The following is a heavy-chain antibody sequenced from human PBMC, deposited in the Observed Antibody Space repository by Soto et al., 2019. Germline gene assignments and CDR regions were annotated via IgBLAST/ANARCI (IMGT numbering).Heavy chain of an antibody. J-gene: IGHJ5*02. V-gene: IGHV1-2*04. D-gene: IGHD2-15*01. CDR2: INPNSGGT. CDR1: GYTFTGYY. Sequence: ASVKVSCKASGYTFTGYYMHWVRQAPGQGLEWMGWINPNSGGTNYAQKFQGWVTMTRDTSISTAYMELSRLRSDDTAVYYCARGRIIVVVVAATTYNWFDPWGQGTLVTVSS. CDR3: ARGRIIVVVVAATTYNWFDP.